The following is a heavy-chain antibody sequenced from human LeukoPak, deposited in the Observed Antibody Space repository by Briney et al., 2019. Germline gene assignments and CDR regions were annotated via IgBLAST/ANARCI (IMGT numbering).Heavy chain of an antibody. CDR1: GFTFSIFG. Sequence: PGGSLRLSCTASGFTFSIFGMHWVRQAPGKGLEWVAFIRYDGTNKYYADSVKGRFTISRDNAKNSLYLQMNSLRAEDTAVYYCARGRRASPIVATITYFDYWGQGTLVTVSS. V-gene: IGHV3-30*02. CDR3: ARGRRASPIVATITYFDY. D-gene: IGHD5-12*01. CDR2: IRYDGTNK. J-gene: IGHJ4*02.